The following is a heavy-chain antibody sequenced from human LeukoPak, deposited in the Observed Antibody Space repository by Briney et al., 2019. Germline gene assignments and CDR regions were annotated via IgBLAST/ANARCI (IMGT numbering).Heavy chain of an antibody. CDR3: ARRLPGFLVRGVPNGNWFDP. CDR1: GGSISSSSYY. D-gene: IGHD3-10*01. Sequence: PSETLSLTCTVSGGSISSSSYYWGWIRQPPGKGLEWIGSIYYSGSTYYNPSLKSRVTISVDTSKNQFSLKLSSVTAADTAVYYCARRLPGFLVRGVPNGNWFDPWGQGTLVTVSS. V-gene: IGHV4-39*07. J-gene: IGHJ5*02. CDR2: IYYSGST.